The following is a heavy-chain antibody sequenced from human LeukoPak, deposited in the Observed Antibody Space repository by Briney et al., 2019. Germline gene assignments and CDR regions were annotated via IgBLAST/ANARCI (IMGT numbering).Heavy chain of an antibody. D-gene: IGHD3-10*01. Sequence: PSETLSLTCAVYGGSFSGYYWSWIRQPPGKGLEWIGEINHSGSTNYNPSLKSRVTISVDTSKNQFSLKLSSVTAADTAVYYCASGYYGSGSRQALLYYYYGMDVWGQGTTVTVSS. CDR2: INHSGST. J-gene: IGHJ6*02. V-gene: IGHV4-34*01. CDR1: GGSFSGYY. CDR3: ASGYYGSGSRQALLYYYYGMDV.